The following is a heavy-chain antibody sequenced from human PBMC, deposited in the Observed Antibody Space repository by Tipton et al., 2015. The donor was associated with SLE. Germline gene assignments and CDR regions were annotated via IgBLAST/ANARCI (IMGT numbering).Heavy chain of an antibody. D-gene: IGHD2-2*01. CDR3: ARFSSTLNYGMDV. Sequence: TLSLTCTVSGGSISSGGYYWSWIRQHPGKGLEWIGYIYYSGSTYYNPSLKSRVTTSVDTSKNQFSLKLSSVTAADTAVYYCARFSSTLNYGMDVWGQGTTVTVSS. CDR1: GGSISSGGYY. CDR2: IYYSGST. V-gene: IGHV4-31*03. J-gene: IGHJ6*02.